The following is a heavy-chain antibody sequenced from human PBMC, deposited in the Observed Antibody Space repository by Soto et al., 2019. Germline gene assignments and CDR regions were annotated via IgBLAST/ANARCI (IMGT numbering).Heavy chain of an antibody. CDR1: GFTFSSYS. V-gene: IGHV3-48*01. CDR3: ARDLNPRQEMLYALLGY. CDR2: ISGSSSMI. J-gene: IGHJ4*02. Sequence: EVQLVECGGGLVQPGGSLRLSCAASGFTFSSYSMNWVRQAPGKGLEWVSYISGSSSMIYYADSVKGRFTISRDNAKNSLYLQMNSLRAEDTAVYYCARDLNPRQEMLYALLGYWGQGTLVTVSS. D-gene: IGHD2-8*01.